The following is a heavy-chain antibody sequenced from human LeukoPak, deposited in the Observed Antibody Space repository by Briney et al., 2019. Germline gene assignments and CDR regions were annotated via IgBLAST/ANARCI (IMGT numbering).Heavy chain of an antibody. CDR2: ISSSSTYI. J-gene: IGHJ6*02. CDR1: GFTFSSYN. V-gene: IGHV3-21*01. D-gene: IGHD5-18*01. Sequence: PGGSLRLSCAASGFTFSSYNMNWVRQAPGKGLEWVSSISSSSTYIYYADSVKGRFTISRDNAKNTLYLQMNSLRAEDTAVYYCVRDSRYTMDVWGQGTTVTVPS. CDR3: VRDSRYTMDV.